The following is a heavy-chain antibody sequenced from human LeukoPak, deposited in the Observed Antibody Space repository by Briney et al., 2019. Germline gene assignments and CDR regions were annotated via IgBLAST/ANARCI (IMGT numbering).Heavy chain of an antibody. CDR2: ISSSGSTT. V-gene: IGHV3-48*03. CDR1: GFTFSTYE. J-gene: IGHJ4*02. CDR3: ARGHVPGY. Sequence: PGGSLRLSCAASGFTFSTYEMNWVRQAPGKGLEWVSYISSSGSTTCYADSVKGRFTISRDNAKNSLYLQMNSLRAEDTAVYYCARGHVPGYWGQGTLVIVSS.